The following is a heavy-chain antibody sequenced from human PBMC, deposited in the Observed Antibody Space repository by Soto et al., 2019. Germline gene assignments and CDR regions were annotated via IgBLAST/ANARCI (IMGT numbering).Heavy chain of an antibody. V-gene: IGHV4-34*01. J-gene: IGHJ4*02. CDR2: AKDGGHT. Sequence: QVQLQQWGAGLLKPSETLSLNCAVTGGSLSGYYWSWIRQPPGKGLEWIGEAKDGGHTNYSPSLRGCVTISSDTANNQCSLGLNSVTAADTGVYYCARGQEGVVATHWDQGSLVTVSS. CDR1: GGSLSGYY. CDR3: ARGQEGVVATH. D-gene: IGHD5-12*01.